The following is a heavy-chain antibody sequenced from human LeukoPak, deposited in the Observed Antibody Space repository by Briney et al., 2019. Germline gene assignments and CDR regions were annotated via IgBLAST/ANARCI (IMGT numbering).Heavy chain of an antibody. V-gene: IGHV1-2*02. J-gene: IGHJ4*02. Sequence: VKVSCKASGYTFTGYYMHWVRQAPRQGLEWMGWINPNSGGTNYAQKFQGRVTMTRDTSISTAYMELSRLKSDDTAVYYCADCSSTSCSLNFDYWGQGTLVTVSS. CDR1: GYTFTGYY. CDR2: INPNSGGT. D-gene: IGHD2-2*01. CDR3: ADCSSTSCSLNFDY.